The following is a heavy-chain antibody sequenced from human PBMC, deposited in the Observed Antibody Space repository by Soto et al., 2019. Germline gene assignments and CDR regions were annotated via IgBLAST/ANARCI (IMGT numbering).Heavy chain of an antibody. CDR2: VFYTGFT. Sequence: PSETLSLTCAVSGGSISGSYYYWGWLRQSPGKGPEWIGSVFYTGFTSYNPSLESRVSVSVDTSKNQFSLKVSGVSAADTAVYFCVRDGSPSAFDSYEYFPHWGQGTLVTVSS. CDR1: GGSISGSYYY. CDR3: VRDGSPSAFDSYEYFPH. V-gene: IGHV4-39*02. D-gene: IGHD1-1*01. J-gene: IGHJ1*01.